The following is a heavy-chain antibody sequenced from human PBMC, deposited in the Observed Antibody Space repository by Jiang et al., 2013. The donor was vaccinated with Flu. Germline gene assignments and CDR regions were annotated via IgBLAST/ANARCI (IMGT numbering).Heavy chain of an antibody. Sequence: QSGSELKKPGASVKVSCKASGYTFTSYAMNWVRQAPGQGLEWMGWINTNTGNPTYAQGFTGRFVFSLDTSVSTAYLQISSLKAEDTAVYYCARCSSGWYPWYYYYYGMDVWGQGTTVTVSS. CDR3: ARCSSGWYPWYYYYYGMDV. D-gene: IGHD6-19*01. J-gene: IGHJ6*02. CDR1: GYTFTSYA. V-gene: IGHV7-4-1*02. CDR2: INTNTGNP.